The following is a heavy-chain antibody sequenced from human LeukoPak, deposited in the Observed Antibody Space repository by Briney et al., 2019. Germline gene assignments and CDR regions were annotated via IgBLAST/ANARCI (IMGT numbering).Heavy chain of an antibody. CDR1: GFTVSSIH. V-gene: IGHV3-23*01. D-gene: IGHD1-26*01. CDR3: AKRPRSGSCGPFDY. Sequence: GGSLRLSCAASGFTVSSIHMVWVRQAPGKGLEWVSAISGSGGSTYYADSVKGRFTISRDNSKNTLYLQMNSLRAEDTAVYYCAKRPRSGSCGPFDYWGQGTLVTVSS. CDR2: ISGSGGST. J-gene: IGHJ4*02.